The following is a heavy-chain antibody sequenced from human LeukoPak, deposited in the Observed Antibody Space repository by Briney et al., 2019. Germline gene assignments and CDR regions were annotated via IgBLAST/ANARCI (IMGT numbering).Heavy chain of an antibody. CDR2: INPNSGGT. Sequence: ASVKVSCKASGYTFTGYYMHWVRQAPGQGLEWMGWINPNSGGTNYAQKFQGRVTITADKSTSTAYMELSSLRSEDTAVYYCARDRPQPTWGQGTLVTVSS. D-gene: IGHD1-14*01. CDR3: ARDRPQPT. CDR1: GYTFTGYY. V-gene: IGHV1-2*02. J-gene: IGHJ4*02.